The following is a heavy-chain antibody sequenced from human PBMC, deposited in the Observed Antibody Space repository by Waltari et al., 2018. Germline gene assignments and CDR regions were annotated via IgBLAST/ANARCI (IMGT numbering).Heavy chain of an antibody. CDR2: SYSGGST. J-gene: IGHJ4*02. D-gene: IGHD6-19*01. CDR3: ARWQQWPVRAFDY. CDR1: GFIVSSNY. Sequence: EVQLVESGGGLIQPGGSLRLSCAASGFIVSSNYMSWVRQAPGRGRGGVSLSYSGGSTYYADSVKGRFTISRDNSKNTLYLQMDSLSVEDTAVYYCARWQQWPVRAFDYWGQGTLVTVSS. V-gene: IGHV3-53*01.